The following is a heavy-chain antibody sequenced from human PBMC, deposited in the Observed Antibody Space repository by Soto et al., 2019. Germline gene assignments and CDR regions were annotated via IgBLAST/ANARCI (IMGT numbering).Heavy chain of an antibody. J-gene: IGHJ6*02. CDR3: AKQYYGSGSYYKGATPLVSLPPGLV. Sequence: VGSLRLSCAASGFTFSSYGMHWVRQAPGKGLEWVAVISYGGSNKYYADSVKGRFTISRDNSKNTLYLQMNSLRAEDTAVYYCAKQYYGSGSYYKGATPLVSLPPGLVSGPGTPVSVSS. CDR1: GFTFSSYG. CDR2: ISYGGSNK. D-gene: IGHD3-10*01. V-gene: IGHV3-30*18.